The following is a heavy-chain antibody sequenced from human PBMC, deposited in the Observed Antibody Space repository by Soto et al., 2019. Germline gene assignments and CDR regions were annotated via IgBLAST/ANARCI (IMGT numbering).Heavy chain of an antibody. Sequence: EVLLLESGGGLVQPGGSLRLSCAASGFTFSSYAMSWVRQAPGKGLEWVSAISGSGGSTYYADSVKGRFTISSDNSKNALSLQMNSLRAEDTAVYYCAKDDTYCGGDCYSRWGQGTLVTVSS. CDR3: AKDDTYCGGDCYSR. V-gene: IGHV3-23*01. CDR1: GFTFSSYA. CDR2: ISGSGGST. J-gene: IGHJ4*02. D-gene: IGHD2-21*02.